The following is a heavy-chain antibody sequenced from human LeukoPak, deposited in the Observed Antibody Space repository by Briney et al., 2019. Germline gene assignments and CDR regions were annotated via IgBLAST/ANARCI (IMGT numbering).Heavy chain of an antibody. V-gene: IGHV1-69*13. CDR3: ARGNYYDSAPYGMEV. Sequence: TSMTLSCKASGGTFSNYAISWVRLAPGQGLEWMGGIIPIFRTSNFAQKFQGRVTITADESTSTGYMELSSLRSEDTAVYYCARGNYYDSAPYGMEVWGQGTTVTVSS. CDR2: IIPIFRTS. J-gene: IGHJ6*02. D-gene: IGHD3-22*01. CDR1: GGTFSNYA.